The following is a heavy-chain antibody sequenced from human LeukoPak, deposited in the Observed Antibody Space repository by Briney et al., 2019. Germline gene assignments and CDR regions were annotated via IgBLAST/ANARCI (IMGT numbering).Heavy chain of an antibody. CDR2: MYTSGTT. CDR3: ARDQGSYYGVDV. V-gene: IGHV4-4*07. Sequence: PSETLSLTCTVSGGSISSSYWSWIRQPPGKGLEWIGRMYTSGTTKYNPSLKSRVTMSVDTSNNQFSLKVSSVTAADTAVYYCARDQGSYYGVDVWGQGTTVTVSS. CDR1: GGSISSSY. J-gene: IGHJ6*02.